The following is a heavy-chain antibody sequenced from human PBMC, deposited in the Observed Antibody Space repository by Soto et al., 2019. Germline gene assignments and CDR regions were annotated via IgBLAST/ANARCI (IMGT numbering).Heavy chain of an antibody. CDR3: GRYWSHFVFFDY. J-gene: IGHJ4*02. CDR1: GYTFTRYG. CDR2: ISAYNGDT. Sequence: ASVKVSCKASGYTFTRYGIGWVRQAPGQGLEWVGWISAYNGDTNYAQKLQGRVTMTTDTSTSAAYMELRSLRSDDTAVYYCGRYWSHFVFFDYWGQGTLVTVSS. V-gene: IGHV1-18*01. D-gene: IGHD1-1*01.